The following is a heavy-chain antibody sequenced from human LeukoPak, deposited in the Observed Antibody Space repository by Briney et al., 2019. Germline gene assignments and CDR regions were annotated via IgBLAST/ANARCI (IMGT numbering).Heavy chain of an antibody. Sequence: SETLSLTCAVYGGSFSGYYWSWIRQPPGKGLEWIGEINHSGSTNYNPSLKSRVTISVDTSKNQFSLKLSSVTAADTAVYYCARGKRRKYSSGWYDYWGQGTLVTVSS. CDR3: ARGKRRKYSSGWYDY. CDR2: INHSGST. V-gene: IGHV4-34*01. D-gene: IGHD6-19*01. CDR1: GGSFSGYY. J-gene: IGHJ4*02.